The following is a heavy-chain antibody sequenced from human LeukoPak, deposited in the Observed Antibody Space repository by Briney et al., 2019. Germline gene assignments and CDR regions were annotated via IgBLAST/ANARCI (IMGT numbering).Heavy chain of an antibody. CDR1: GYSFTSYY. Sequence: ASVKVSCKASGYSFTSYYMHWVRQAPGQGLEWMGIIDPSGGSTNYAQKFQGRITMTRDTSTSTVYMDLSSLTSEDTAIYYCASLGSGSSPIIDFDYWGQGTWSPSPQ. J-gene: IGHJ4*02. CDR3: ASLGSGSSPIIDFDY. CDR2: IDPSGGST. D-gene: IGHD3-10*01. V-gene: IGHV1-46*01.